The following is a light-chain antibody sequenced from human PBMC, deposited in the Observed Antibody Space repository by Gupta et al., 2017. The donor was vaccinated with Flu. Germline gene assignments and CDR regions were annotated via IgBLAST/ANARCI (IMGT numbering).Light chain of an antibody. CDR1: QSVLYSSNNKNY. CDR3: QQYYSSPLT. Sequence: SLGERATINCKSSQSVLYSSNNKNYLAWFQHKPGQPPKLLIYWASTREPGVPDRFSGSGSGTXFTLTIXSLQAEDVAVYYCQQYYSSPLTFGXGTKVEIK. V-gene: IGKV4-1*01. CDR2: WAS. J-gene: IGKJ4*01.